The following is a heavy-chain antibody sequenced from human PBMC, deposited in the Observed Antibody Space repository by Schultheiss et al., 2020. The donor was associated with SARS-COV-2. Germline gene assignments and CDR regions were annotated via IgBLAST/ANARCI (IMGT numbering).Heavy chain of an antibody. J-gene: IGHJ6*02. CDR1: GFTVSRSY. CDR2: IYSGSTIYSSQTT. CDR3: ARGTSSSTSCFPYYYGMDV. D-gene: IGHD2-2*01. Sequence: GGSLRLSCAASGFTVSRSYISWVRQAPGKGLEWVSVIYSGSTIYSSQTTYYADSVKGRFSVFRDNSQNTVYLQMDSLRVEDSAVYYCARGTSSSTSCFPYYYGMDVWGQGTTVTVSS. V-gene: IGHV3-NL1*01.